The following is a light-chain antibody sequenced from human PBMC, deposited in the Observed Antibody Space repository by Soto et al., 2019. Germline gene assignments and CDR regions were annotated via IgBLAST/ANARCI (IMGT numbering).Light chain of an antibody. V-gene: IGKV3-15*01. J-gene: IGKJ4*01. CDR2: HAS. Sequence: EIVMTQSPATLSVSPGERATLSCRASQGVSNNLAWYQQKPGQAPTLLIYHASTRAPGIPARFSGSGSGREITLTISSLQSEDSAVYYCQHYNSWPLTFGGGTKVEIK. CDR1: QGVSNN. CDR3: QHYNSWPLT.